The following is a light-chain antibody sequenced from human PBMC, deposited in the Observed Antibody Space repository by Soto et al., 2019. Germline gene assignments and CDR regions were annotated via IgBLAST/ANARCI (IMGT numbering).Light chain of an antibody. CDR3: QAYDSSLSGDVV. CDR2: GNS. J-gene: IGLJ2*01. V-gene: IGLV1-40*01. CDR1: SSNIGAGYD. Sequence: QAVVTQPPSVSGAPGQRVTISCTGSSSNIGAGYDVHWYQQLPGTAPKLLIYGNSNRPSGVPDRFSGSKSGTSASLAITGIQAEDEADYYCQAYDSSLSGDVVFGGGTQLTVL.